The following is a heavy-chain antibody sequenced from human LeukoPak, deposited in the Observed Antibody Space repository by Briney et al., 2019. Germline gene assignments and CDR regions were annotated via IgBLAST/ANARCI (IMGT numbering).Heavy chain of an antibody. CDR2: IYHSGST. D-gene: IGHD2-2*02. Sequence: SETLSLTCTVSGGSISSSSYYWGWIRQPPGKGLEWLGSIYHSGSTYYNPSLKSRVTISVDTSKNQFSLKLSSVTAADTAVYYCARHFVVVPAAIGWFDPWGQGTLVTVSS. V-gene: IGHV4-39*01. J-gene: IGHJ5*02. CDR3: ARHFVVVPAAIGWFDP. CDR1: GGSISSSSYY.